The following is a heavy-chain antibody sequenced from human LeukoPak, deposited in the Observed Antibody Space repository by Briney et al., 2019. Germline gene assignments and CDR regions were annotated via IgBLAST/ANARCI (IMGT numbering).Heavy chain of an antibody. CDR3: ARIGAAATIYYYMDV. Sequence: ASETLSLTCTVSGGSISSSSYYWGWIRQPPGKGLEWIGSIYYSGSTYYNPSLKSRVTISVDTSKNQFSLKLSSVTAADTAVYYCARIGAAATIYYYMDVWGKGTTVTVSS. V-gene: IGHV4-39*01. J-gene: IGHJ6*03. CDR1: GGSISSSSYY. D-gene: IGHD2-15*01. CDR2: IYYSGST.